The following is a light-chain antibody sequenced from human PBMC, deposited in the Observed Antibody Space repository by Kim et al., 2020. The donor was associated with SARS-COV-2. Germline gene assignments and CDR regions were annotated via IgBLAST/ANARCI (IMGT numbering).Light chain of an antibody. CDR1: QIINNK. Sequence: SPGESAPPSCSGRQIINNKLAWYQQKPGQAPRLLIYDATSRATGVPARFIGSGSETDFTLTISRLQSEDFAVYYCQQYSNLPQWTFGQGTKVDIK. CDR2: DAT. J-gene: IGKJ1*01. V-gene: IGKV3-15*01. CDR3: QQYSNLPQWT.